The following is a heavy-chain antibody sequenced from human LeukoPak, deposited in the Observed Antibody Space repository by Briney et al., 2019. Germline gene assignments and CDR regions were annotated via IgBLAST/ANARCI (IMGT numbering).Heavy chain of an antibody. D-gene: IGHD2-2*01. CDR2: ISGDGGST. Sequence: GGSLRLSCAASGFTFDDYAMHWVRQAPGKGLEWVSLISGDGGSTYYADSVKGRFTISRDNGKNSLYLQMNSLRTEDTALYYCAKEGTEYCSSTSCYGLNFDYWGQGTLVTVSS. CDR1: GFTFDDYA. CDR3: AKEGTEYCSSTSCYGLNFDY. V-gene: IGHV3-43*02. J-gene: IGHJ4*02.